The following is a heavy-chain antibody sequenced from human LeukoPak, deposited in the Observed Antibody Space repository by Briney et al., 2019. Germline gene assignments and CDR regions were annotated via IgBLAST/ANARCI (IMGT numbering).Heavy chain of an antibody. D-gene: IGHD5-24*01. V-gene: IGHV3-30*18. CDR2: ISYDGSNK. CDR3: AKDDGYAPADY. J-gene: IGHJ4*02. Sequence: GGPLRLSCAASGFTFSSYGMHWVRQAPGKGLEWVAVISYDGSNKYYADSVKGRFTISRDNSKNTLYLQMNSLRAEDTAVYYCAKDDGYAPADYWGQGTLVTVSS. CDR1: GFTFSSYG.